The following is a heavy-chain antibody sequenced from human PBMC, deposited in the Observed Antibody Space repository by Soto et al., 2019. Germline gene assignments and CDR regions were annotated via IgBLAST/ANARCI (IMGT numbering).Heavy chain of an antibody. J-gene: IGHJ3*02. CDR2: TIPVFNTA. Sequence: QVQLEQSGAEVKKPGSSVKVSCKASGGTLSDHGVAWLRQAPGQGLEWMGGTIPVFNTAKYAQKFQGRVTVTADKFTNIAYMELSSLRSEDTAFYFCARGVYGSGNYYTVPSALDIWGQGTMVIVSS. CDR3: ARGVYGSGNYYTVPSALDI. D-gene: IGHD3-10*01. V-gene: IGHV1-69*06. CDR1: GGTLSDHG.